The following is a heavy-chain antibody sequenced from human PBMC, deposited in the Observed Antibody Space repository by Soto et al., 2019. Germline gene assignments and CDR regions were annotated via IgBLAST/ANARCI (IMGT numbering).Heavy chain of an antibody. Sequence: GGSLRLSCAASGFIFSNYAMFWVRQAPGKGLDWVSTIYAGGGTTHYAESVKGRFTTSRDNSNNRLYLQLNNLRAEDTAVYFCAKDLIRGDGYVDFDYWGQGTLVTVSS. V-gene: IGHV3-23*01. CDR1: GFIFSNYA. CDR3: AKDLIRGDGYVDFDY. J-gene: IGHJ4*02. CDR2: IYAGGGTT. D-gene: IGHD3-10*01.